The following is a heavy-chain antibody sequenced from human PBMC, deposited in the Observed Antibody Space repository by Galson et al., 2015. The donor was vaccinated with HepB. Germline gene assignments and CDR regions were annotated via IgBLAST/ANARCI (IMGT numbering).Heavy chain of an antibody. J-gene: IGHJ6*02. Sequence: SLRLSCAASGFTFSGSAMHWVRQASGKGLEWVGRIRSKANSYAAAYAASVKGRFTISRDDSKNTAYLQMNSLKTEDTAVYYCTRQGRQDTAYYYYYYGMDVWGQGTTVTVSS. CDR1: GFTFSGSA. CDR2: IRSKANSYAA. V-gene: IGHV3-73*01. CDR3: TRQGRQDTAYYYYYYGMDV. D-gene: IGHD5-18*01.